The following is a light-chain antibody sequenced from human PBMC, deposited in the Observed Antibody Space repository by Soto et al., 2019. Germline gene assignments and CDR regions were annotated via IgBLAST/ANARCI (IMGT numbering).Light chain of an antibody. CDR3: CSYAGSYTVL. V-gene: IGLV2-11*01. CDR2: DVS. Sequence: QSALTQPRSASGSPGQSVTISCTGTSSDVGGYNYVSWYQQHPGKAPKLMIYDVSKRPSGVPDRFSGSKSGNTASLTISGLQAEDEADYFCCSYAGSYTVLFGGGTKVTVL. J-gene: IGLJ2*01. CDR1: SSDVGGYNY.